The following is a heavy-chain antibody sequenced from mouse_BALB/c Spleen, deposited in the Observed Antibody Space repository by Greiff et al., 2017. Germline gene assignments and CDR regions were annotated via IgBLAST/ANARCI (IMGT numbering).Heavy chain of an antibody. CDR2: ISYSGST. CDR1: GYSITSDYA. J-gene: IGHJ4*01. D-gene: IGHD2-1*01. V-gene: IGHV3-2*02. CDR3: ARGVYYGNYDAMDY. Sequence: VQLKESGPGLVKPSQSLSLTCTVTGYSITSDYAWNWIRQFPGNKLEWMGYISYSGSTSYNPSLKSRISITRDTSKNQFFLQLNSVTTEDTATYYCARGVYYGNYDAMDYWGQGTSVTVSS.